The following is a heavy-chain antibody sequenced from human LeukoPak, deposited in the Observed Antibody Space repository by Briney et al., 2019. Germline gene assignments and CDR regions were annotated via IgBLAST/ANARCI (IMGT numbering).Heavy chain of an antibody. Sequence: SGTLSLTCAVSGDSISSNNWWNWVRQSPGKGLEWIGEINHSGSTNYNPSLKSRVTISVDTSKNQFSLKLSSVTAADTAVYYCARGNSSPNYWGQGTLVTVSS. CDR2: INHSGST. D-gene: IGHD6-13*01. CDR1: GDSISSNNW. CDR3: ARGNSSPNY. J-gene: IGHJ4*02. V-gene: IGHV4-4*02.